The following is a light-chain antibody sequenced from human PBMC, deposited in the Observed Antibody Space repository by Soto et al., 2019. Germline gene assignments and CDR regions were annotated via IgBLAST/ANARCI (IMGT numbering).Light chain of an antibody. CDR1: QSVSSK. CDR2: GAS. J-gene: IGKJ1*01. CDR3: QQYGSSLIT. Sequence: ELVMTQSPATLSVSHGARATLSCRASQSVSSKLAWYQQKPGQAPRLLIYGASARATGIPDRFSGSGSGTDLTITISRLEPEDFEVYYCQQYGSSLITFGQGTKVDIK. V-gene: IGKV3-20*01.